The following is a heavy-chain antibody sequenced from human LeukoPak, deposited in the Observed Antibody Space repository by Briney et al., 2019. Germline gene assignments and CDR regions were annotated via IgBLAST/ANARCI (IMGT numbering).Heavy chain of an antibody. J-gene: IGHJ4*02. Sequence: GRSLRLPCSASGFTFSSYAMHWVRQAPGKGLEWVAVISYDGSNKYYADSVKGRFTISRDNSKNTLYLQMNSLRAEDSAVYYCAREDYYHSNGPFDYWGQGTLVTVSS. CDR3: AREDYYHSNGPFDY. V-gene: IGHV3-30-3*01. D-gene: IGHD3-22*01. CDR1: GFTFSSYA. CDR2: ISYDGSNK.